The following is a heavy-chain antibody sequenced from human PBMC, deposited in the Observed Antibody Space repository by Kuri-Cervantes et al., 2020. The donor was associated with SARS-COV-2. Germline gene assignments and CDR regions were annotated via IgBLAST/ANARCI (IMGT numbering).Heavy chain of an antibody. V-gene: IGHV4-39*07. CDR3: ARRESSRAFDY. D-gene: IGHD6-6*01. CDR2: IYYSGST. J-gene: IGHJ4*02. Sequence: ESLKISCTVSGGSISSSSYYWGWIRQPPGKGLEWIGSIYYSGSTYYNPSLKSRVTISVDTSKNQFSLKLSSVTAADTAVYYCARRESSRAFDYWGQGTLVTVSS. CDR1: GGSISSSSYY.